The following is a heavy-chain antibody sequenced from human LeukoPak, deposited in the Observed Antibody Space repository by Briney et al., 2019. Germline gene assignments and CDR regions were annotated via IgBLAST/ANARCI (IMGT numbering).Heavy chain of an antibody. CDR1: GVSISGYY. V-gene: IGHV4-59*05. D-gene: IGHD1/OR15-1a*01. J-gene: IGHJ4*02. Sequence: SETLSLTCTVSGVSISGYYWIWIRQSPGRGLEYIGSIFYRESFSYGGTTFYNPSLQSRVTIAVDTSKNAFSLRLSSVTAADTAVYFCARQISGNKDYWGQGSLATVSS. CDR2: IFYRESFSYGGTT. CDR3: ARQISGNKDY.